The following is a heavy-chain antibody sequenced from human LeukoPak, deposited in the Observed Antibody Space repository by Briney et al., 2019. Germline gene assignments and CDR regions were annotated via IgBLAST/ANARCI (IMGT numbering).Heavy chain of an antibody. CDR2: ITNSGTTI. CDR3: ARALLRYFDWLPAPHYYGMDV. Sequence: GGSLRLSCAASGFTFTDYYMSWIRQAPGKGLEWVSYITNSGTTIYYADSVKGRFTISRDNAKNSLYLQMNSLRAEDTAVYYCARALLRYFDWLPAPHYYGMDVWGQGTTVTVSS. V-gene: IGHV3-11*04. J-gene: IGHJ6*02. CDR1: GFTFTDYY. D-gene: IGHD3-9*01.